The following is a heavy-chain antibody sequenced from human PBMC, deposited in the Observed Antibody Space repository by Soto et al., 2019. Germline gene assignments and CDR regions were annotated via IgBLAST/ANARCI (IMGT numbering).Heavy chain of an antibody. CDR1: GGSISSGDYY. CDR3: ARDGWFGDYYYGMDV. CDR2: IYYSGST. V-gene: IGHV4-30-4*01. Sequence: SETLSLTCTVSGGSISSGDYYWGWIRQPPGKGLEWIGYIYYSGSTYYNPSLKSRVTISVDTSKNQFSLKLSSVTAADTAVYYCARDGWFGDYYYGMDVWGQGTTVTVSS. J-gene: IGHJ6*02. D-gene: IGHD3-10*01.